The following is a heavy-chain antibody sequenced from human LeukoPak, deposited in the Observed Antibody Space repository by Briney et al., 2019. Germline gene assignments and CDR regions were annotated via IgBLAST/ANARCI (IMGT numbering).Heavy chain of an antibody. J-gene: IGHJ6*02. Sequence: ASVKVSCKASGYTFTSYGISWVRQAPGQGLEWMGWISAYNGNTNYAQKFQGRVTMTRNTSISTAYMELSSLRSEDTAVYYCAVYYYGMDVWGQGTTVTVSS. CDR3: AVYYYGMDV. CDR2: ISAYNGNT. CDR1: GYTFTSYG. V-gene: IGHV1-18*01.